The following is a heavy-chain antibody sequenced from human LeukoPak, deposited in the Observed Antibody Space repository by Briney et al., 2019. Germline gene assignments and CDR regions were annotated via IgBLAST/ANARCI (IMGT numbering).Heavy chain of an antibody. Sequence: ASVKVSCKASGYTFTSYGISWVRQAPGQGLGWMGWISAYNGNTNYAQKLQGRVTMTTDTSTSTAYMELRSLRSDDTAVYYCARADRIVVVPAAMRGYYYYYMDVWGKGTTVTVSS. CDR3: ARADRIVVVPAAMRGYYYYYMDV. CDR2: ISAYNGNT. CDR1: GYTFTSYG. D-gene: IGHD2-2*01. V-gene: IGHV1-18*01. J-gene: IGHJ6*03.